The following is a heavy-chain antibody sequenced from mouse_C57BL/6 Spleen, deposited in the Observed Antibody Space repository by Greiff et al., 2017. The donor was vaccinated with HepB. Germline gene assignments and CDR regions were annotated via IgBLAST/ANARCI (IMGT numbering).Heavy chain of an antibody. CDR3: AREELITTVVGDYAMDY. Sequence: EVQLQQSGPELVKPGASVKISCKASGYTFTDYYMNWVKQSHGKSLEWIGDINPNNGGTSYNQKFKGKATLTVDKSSSTAYMELRSLTSEDSAVYYCAREELITTVVGDYAMDYWGQGTSVTVSS. J-gene: IGHJ4*01. CDR2: INPNNGGT. D-gene: IGHD1-1*01. V-gene: IGHV1-26*01. CDR1: GYTFTDYY.